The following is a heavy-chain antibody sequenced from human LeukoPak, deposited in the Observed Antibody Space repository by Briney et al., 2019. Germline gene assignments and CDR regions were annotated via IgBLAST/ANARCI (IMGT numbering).Heavy chain of an antibody. J-gene: IGHJ6*02. V-gene: IGHV3-30-3*01. CDR1: GFTFSSYS. Sequence: GGSLRLSCAASGFTFSSYSMHWVRQAPGKGLEWVAVISYDGSSEYYADSVRGRFTISRDNSKNTLYLQMDSLGAEDTAVFYCARDRSDYSIKYYYYYGMDVWGQGTTVTVSS. CDR3: ARDRSDYSIKYYYYYGMDV. D-gene: IGHD3-16*01. CDR2: ISYDGSSE.